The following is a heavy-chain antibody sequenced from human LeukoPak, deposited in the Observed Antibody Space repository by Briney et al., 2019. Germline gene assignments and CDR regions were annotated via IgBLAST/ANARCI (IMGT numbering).Heavy chain of an antibody. CDR3: ARTIVVVPAGYEVAFDI. CDR1: GGTFSSYA. D-gene: IGHD2-2*01. V-gene: IGHV1-69*05. Sequence: SVKVSCKASGGTFSSYAISWVRQAPGQGLEWMGGIIPIFGTANYAQKFQGRVTITTDESTSTAYMELSSLRSEDTAVYYCARTIVVVPAGYEVAFDIWGQGTMVTVSS. J-gene: IGHJ3*02. CDR2: IIPIFGTA.